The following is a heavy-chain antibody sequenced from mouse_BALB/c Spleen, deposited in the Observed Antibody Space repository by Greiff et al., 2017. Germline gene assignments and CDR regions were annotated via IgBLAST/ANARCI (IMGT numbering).Heavy chain of an antibody. CDR3: ARMGGNYPFAY. CDR2: IWSGGST. Sequence: VKLVESGPGLVQPSQSLSITCTVSGFSLTSYGVHWVRQSPGKGLEWLGVIWSGGSTDYNAAFISRLSISKDNSKSQVFFKMNSLQADDTAIYYCARMGGNYPFAYWGQGTLVTVSA. V-gene: IGHV2-4-1*01. J-gene: IGHJ3*01. D-gene: IGHD2-1*01. CDR1: GFSLTSYG.